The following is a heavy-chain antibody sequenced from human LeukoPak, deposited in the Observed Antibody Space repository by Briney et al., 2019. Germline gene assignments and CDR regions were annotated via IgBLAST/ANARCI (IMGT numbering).Heavy chain of an antibody. J-gene: IGHJ4*02. CDR2: ISYDGSKK. CDR3: ARVRAPHYYDY. CDR1: GFSLIGYG. Sequence: GSLRLSCAASGFSLIGYGMHWVRQAPGKGLEWVAVISYDGSKKYYADSVKGRFTISRDNSKNTQYLEMNSLKAEDTAVYYCARVRAPHYYDYWGQETLVTVSS. V-gene: IGHV3-30-3*01.